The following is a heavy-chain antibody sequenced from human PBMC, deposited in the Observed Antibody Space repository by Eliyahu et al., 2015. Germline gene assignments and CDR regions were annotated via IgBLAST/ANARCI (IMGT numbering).Heavy chain of an antibody. J-gene: IGHJ4*02. CDR1: GFTFTSYS. D-gene: IGHD5-24*01. CDR2: VGSSGFNT. Sequence: EVQLLESGGDLVQPGGSLRLSCVASGFTFTSYSMSWVRQAPGKGLEWVSSVGSSGFNTYYADSVKGRFTISRDNSKNTLYLQMNSLRVEDTAVYYCVKDRPTWPIDYWGQGTLVIVSS. V-gene: IGHV3-23*01. CDR3: VKDRPTWPIDY.